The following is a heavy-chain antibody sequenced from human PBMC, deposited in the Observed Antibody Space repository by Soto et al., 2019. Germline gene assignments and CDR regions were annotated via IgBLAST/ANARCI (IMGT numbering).Heavy chain of an antibody. CDR2: IYPGDSDT. CDR1: GYSFTSYW. J-gene: IGHJ6*02. Sequence: GESLKISCKGSGYSFTSYWIGWVRQMPGKGLEWMGIIYPGDSDTRYSPSFQGQVTISADKSISTAYLQWGSLKASDTAMYYCARGVYSSGWSTRYYYYGMDVWGQGTTVTVSS. V-gene: IGHV5-51*01. CDR3: ARGVYSSGWSTRYYYYGMDV. D-gene: IGHD6-19*01.